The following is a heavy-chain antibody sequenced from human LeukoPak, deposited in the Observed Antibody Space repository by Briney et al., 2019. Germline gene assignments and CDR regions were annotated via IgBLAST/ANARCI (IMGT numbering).Heavy chain of an antibody. CDR2: ISSSGANT. D-gene: IGHD2-21*01. CDR1: GFTFSSYA. V-gene: IGHV3-23*01. J-gene: IGHJ4*02. Sequence: PGGSLRLSCAASGFTFSSYAMSWVRQAPGKGLEWGSGISSSGANTYYADSVKGRFTISRDNSKNTLYLLMSSLRADDTAVYYCATEKGDSPDYWGQGTLVTVSS. CDR3: ATEKGDSPDY.